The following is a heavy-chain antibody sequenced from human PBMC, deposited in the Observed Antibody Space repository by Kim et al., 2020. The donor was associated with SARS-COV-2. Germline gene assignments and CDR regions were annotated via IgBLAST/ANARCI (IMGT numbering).Heavy chain of an antibody. Sequence: GSLRLSCATSGLNFSATAMHWIRQPPGKGPEWIGRIRSKPNNYATFYAASVTGRFTISRDDSKSTAYLQLSRLTAEDTAMYYCLAAASKGNWFDPWGQGTRVIVSS. V-gene: IGHV3-73*01. CDR2: IRSKPNNYAT. CDR1: GLNFSATA. CDR3: LAAASKGNWFDP. J-gene: IGHJ5*02. D-gene: IGHD6-13*01.